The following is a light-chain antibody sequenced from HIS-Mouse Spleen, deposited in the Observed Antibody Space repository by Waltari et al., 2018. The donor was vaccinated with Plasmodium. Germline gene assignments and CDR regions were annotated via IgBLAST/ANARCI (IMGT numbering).Light chain of an antibody. CDR2: GAS. V-gene: IGKV3-15*01. Sequence: EIVMTQSPATLSVSPGERATISCRASQSVSSYLAWYQQKPGQPPRLLIYGASTSATGIPARFSGSGSGTEFTLTISSLQSEDFAVYYCQQYNNWSFTFGPGTKVDIK. CDR1: QSVSSY. J-gene: IGKJ3*01. CDR3: QQYNNWSFT.